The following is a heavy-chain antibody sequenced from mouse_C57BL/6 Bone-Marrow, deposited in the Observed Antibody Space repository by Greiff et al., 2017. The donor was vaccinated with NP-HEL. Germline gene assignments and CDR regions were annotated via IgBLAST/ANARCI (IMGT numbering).Heavy chain of an antibody. D-gene: IGHD1-1*01. CDR1: GYTFTSYG. Sequence: QVQLQQPGAELVKPGASVKLSCKASGYTFTSYGISWVKQRTGQGLEWIGEIYPRSGNTYYNEKFKGKATLTADKSSSTAYMELRSLTSEDSAVYFCARESYYGSSLDYWGQGTTLTVSS. CDR3: ARESYYGSSLDY. J-gene: IGHJ2*01. CDR2: IYPRSGNT. V-gene: IGHV1-81*01.